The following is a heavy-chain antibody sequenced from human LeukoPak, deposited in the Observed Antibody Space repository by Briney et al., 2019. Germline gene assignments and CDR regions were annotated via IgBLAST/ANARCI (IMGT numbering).Heavy chain of an antibody. V-gene: IGHV3-30*02. D-gene: IGHD2-2*02. CDR1: GFTFSSYG. CDR2: IRYDGSNK. CDR3: ARGVVPAAIGGYFDY. J-gene: IGHJ4*02. Sequence: GGSLRLSCAASGFTFSSYGMHWVRQAPGKGLEWVAFIRYDGSNKYYADSVKGRFTISRDNSKNTLYLQMNSLRAEDTAVYYCARGVVPAAIGGYFDYWGQGTLVTVSS.